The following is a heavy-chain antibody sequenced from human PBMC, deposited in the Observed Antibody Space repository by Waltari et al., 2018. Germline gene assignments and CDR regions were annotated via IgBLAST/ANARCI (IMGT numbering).Heavy chain of an antibody. CDR2: IDHSGST. D-gene: IGHD6-25*01. J-gene: IGHJ6*03. CDR3: ARVGSSDDYYYYMDV. V-gene: IGHV4-38-2*01. Sequence: QVQLQESGPGLVKPSETLSLTCAVSGYSISSGYYWGWIRQPPGQGLEWIGSIDHSGSTYYNPSLKSRVTISVDTSKNQFSLKLSSVTAADTAVYYCARVGSSDDYYYYMDVWGKGTTVTVSS. CDR1: GYSISSGYY.